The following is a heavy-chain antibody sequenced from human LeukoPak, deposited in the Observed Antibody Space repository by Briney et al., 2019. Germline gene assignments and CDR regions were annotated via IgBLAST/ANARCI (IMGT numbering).Heavy chain of an antibody. CDR2: ISTSGSGGST. Sequence: GGSLRLSCAASRFSFSTYPMGWVRQAPGKGLEWVSSISTSGSGGSTYYADSVKGRFTISRDNSKNTLYLQMNSLRAEDTAVYYCAKGRNEIPESRYYYYYYMDVWGKGTTVTVSS. V-gene: IGHV3-23*01. CDR3: AKGRNEIPESRYYYYYYMDV. J-gene: IGHJ6*03. D-gene: IGHD1-1*01. CDR1: RFSFSTYP.